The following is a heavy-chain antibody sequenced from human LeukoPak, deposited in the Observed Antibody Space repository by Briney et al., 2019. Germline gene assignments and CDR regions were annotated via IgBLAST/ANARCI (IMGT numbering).Heavy chain of an antibody. J-gene: IGHJ4*02. CDR2: IKSKTDGGTT. V-gene: IGHV3-15*01. D-gene: IGHD2-21*02. CDR1: GFTFSNAW. Sequence: AASLRLSCAASGFTFSNAWMTWVRQAPGKGLEWVGRIKSKTDGGTTDYAAPVKGRFTISRDDSKNTLYLQMNSLKTEDTAVYYCTREAVTANGYFDYWGQGTLVTVSS. CDR3: TREAVTANGYFDY.